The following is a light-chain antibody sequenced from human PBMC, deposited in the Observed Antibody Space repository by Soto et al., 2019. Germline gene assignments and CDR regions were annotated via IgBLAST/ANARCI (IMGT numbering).Light chain of an antibody. CDR3: CSYAGSHTFV. J-gene: IGLJ1*01. Sequence: QSVLTQPRSVSGSPGQSVTISCTGTSSDVGGYNFVSWYQQYPGKAPKSMIYDVSKRPSGVPDRFSGSKSGNTASLTISGLLAEDEADYYCCSYAGSHTFVFGTGTKVTV. CDR2: DVS. V-gene: IGLV2-11*01. CDR1: SSDVGGYNF.